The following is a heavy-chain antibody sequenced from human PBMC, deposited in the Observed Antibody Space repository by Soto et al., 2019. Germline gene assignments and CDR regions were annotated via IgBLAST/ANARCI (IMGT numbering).Heavy chain of an antibody. CDR3: ARDSLHYDFWSGYRFGPFDP. CDR2: ISSSSSYI. J-gene: IGHJ5*02. V-gene: IGHV3-21*01. CDR1: GFTFSSYS. D-gene: IGHD3-3*01. Sequence: GGSLRLSCAASGFTFSSYSMNWVRQAPGKGLEWVSSISSSSSYIYYADSVKGRFTISRDNAKNSLYLQMNSLRAEDTAVYYCARDSLHYDFWSGYRFGPFDPWGQGTLVTVSS.